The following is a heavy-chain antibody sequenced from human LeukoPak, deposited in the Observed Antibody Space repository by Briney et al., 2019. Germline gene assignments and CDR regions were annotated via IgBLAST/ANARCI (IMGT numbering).Heavy chain of an antibody. D-gene: IGHD2-21*01. J-gene: IGHJ4*02. CDR3: ARGEADY. CDR2: IFSGGST. Sequence: GGSLRLSCAASGVTVSSNNMNWVRQAPGKGLEWVSVIFSGGSTYYADSVKGRFTISRDNSKNALYLQMDSLRAEDTAVYYCARGEADYWGQGTLVTVSS. V-gene: IGHV3-66*02. CDR1: GVTVSSNN.